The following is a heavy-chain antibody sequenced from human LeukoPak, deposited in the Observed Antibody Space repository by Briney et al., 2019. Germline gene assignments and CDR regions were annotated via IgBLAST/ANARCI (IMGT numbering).Heavy chain of an antibody. CDR2: IVIGSGNI. Sequence: SHKASGFNLSNSAVQWVRQARGQRLERKRWIVIGSGNIDFPQSCHERVTITTSTAYMEVSSLRSEVTAVYYCAARGSLTMIVVLSRNYWGKGALVTVSS. D-gene: IGHD3-22*01. CDR1: GFNLSNSA. V-gene: IGHV1-58*01. J-gene: IGHJ4*02. CDR3: AARGSLTMIVVLSRNY.